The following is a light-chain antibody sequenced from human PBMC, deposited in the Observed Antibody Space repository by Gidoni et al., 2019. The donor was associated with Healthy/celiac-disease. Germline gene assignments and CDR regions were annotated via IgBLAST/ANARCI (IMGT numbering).Light chain of an antibody. V-gene: IGLV1-40*01. CDR2: GSS. J-gene: IGLJ2*01. Sequence: QSVLTQPPSVSGAPGQRVTIACPGSSSNIGAGYEVHWYQQLPGTAPKLLIYGSSNRPSGVPDRFSGSKSGTSASLAITGLQAEDEADYYCQSYDISLSGSVFGGGTKLTVL. CDR3: QSYDISLSGSV. CDR1: SSNIGAGYE.